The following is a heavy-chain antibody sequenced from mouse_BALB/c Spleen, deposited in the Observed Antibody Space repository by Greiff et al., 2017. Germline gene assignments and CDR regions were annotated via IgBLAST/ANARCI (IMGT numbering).Heavy chain of an antibody. CDR2: ISYSGST. V-gene: IGHV3-2*02. CDR1: GYSITSDYA. CDR3: ARSRGDGNLYFDY. Sequence: EVQLQQSGPGLVKPSQSLSLTCTVTGYSITSDYAWNWIRQFPGNKLEWMGYISYSGSTSYNPSLKSRISITRDTSKNQFFLQLNSVTTEDTATYYCARSRGDGNLYFDYWGQGTTLTVSS. J-gene: IGHJ2*01. D-gene: IGHD2-1*01.